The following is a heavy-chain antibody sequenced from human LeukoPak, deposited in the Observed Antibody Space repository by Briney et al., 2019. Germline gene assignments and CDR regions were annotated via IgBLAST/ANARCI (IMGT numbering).Heavy chain of an antibody. CDR3: ARGFRFWRFLEGDLGFNYYYMDV. CDR1: GFTFSSYS. V-gene: IGHV3-21*01. Sequence: GGSLGLSCAASGFTFSSYSMNWVRQAPGKGLEWVSSISSSSSYIYYADSVKGRFTISRDNAKNSLYLQMNSLSAEDTAVYYCARGFRFWRFLEGDLGFNYYYMDVWGKGTTVSVSS. D-gene: IGHD3-3*01. CDR2: ISSSSSYI. J-gene: IGHJ6*03.